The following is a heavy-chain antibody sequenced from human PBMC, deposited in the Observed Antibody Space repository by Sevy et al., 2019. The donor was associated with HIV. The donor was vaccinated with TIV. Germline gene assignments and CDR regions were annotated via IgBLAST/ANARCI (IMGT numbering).Heavy chain of an antibody. J-gene: IGHJ4*02. CDR3: AKDRGEILHSAFDY. CDR2: ISYDGRNNK. CDR1: GFTFSDYS. D-gene: IGHD3-16*01. Sequence: GGSRRLSCAASGFTFSDYSMHWVRQAPGKGLEWVAVISYDGRNNKYNADSVKGRFTISRDNSKNTLYLQMNSLRVEDTAIYYCAKDRGEILHSAFDYWGQGTLVTVSS. V-gene: IGHV3-30*04.